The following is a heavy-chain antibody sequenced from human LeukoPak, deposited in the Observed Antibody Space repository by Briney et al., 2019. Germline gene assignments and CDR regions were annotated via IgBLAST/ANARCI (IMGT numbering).Heavy chain of an antibody. CDR2: ISYDGSNK. V-gene: IGHV3-30-3*01. CDR1: GFTFGDYA. CDR3: AREYNLLRFLEWSYFDY. Sequence: GRSLRLSCTASGFTFGDYAMHWVRQAPGKGLEWVAVISYDGSNKYYADSVKGRFTISRDNSKNTLYLQMNSLRAEDTAVYYCAREYNLLRFLEWSYFDYWGQGTLVTVSS. D-gene: IGHD3-3*01. J-gene: IGHJ4*02.